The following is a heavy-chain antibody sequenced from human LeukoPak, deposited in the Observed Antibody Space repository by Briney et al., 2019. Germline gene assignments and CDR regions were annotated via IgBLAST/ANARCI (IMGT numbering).Heavy chain of an antibody. CDR1: GFTFSSYG. V-gene: IGHV3-30*18. J-gene: IGHJ4*02. CDR3: AKGEIAVAGQGYYFDY. CDR2: ISYDGSNK. Sequence: GGSLRLSCAASGFTFSSYGMHWVRQAPGKGLEWVAVISYDGSNKYYADSVKGRFTISRDNSKNTLYLQMNSLRAEDTAVYYCAKGEIAVAGQGYYFDYWGQGTLVTVSS. D-gene: IGHD6-19*01.